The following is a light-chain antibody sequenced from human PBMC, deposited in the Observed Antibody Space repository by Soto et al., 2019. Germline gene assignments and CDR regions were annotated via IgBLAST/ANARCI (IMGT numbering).Light chain of an antibody. J-gene: IGKJ1*01. Sequence: EIVLTQSPGTLSWSPGERATLSCRARQSVTNSYLAWYKQKPGHAPSLLIYGASSRATGIPDRFSGSGSGTDFTLTISRLEPEDFAMYYCQQYVSSPRTFGQGTKVEIK. CDR3: QQYVSSPRT. CDR2: GAS. V-gene: IGKV3-20*01. CDR1: QSVTNSY.